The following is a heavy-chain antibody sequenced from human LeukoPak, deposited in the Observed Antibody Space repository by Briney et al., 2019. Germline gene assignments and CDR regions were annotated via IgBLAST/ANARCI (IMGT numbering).Heavy chain of an antibody. CDR2: ISYDGSNK. V-gene: IGHV3-30*04. CDR3: AREDIVVVPAAVYYYYYGMDV. Sequence: GRSLRLSCAASGFTFSSYAMHWVRQAPGKGLEWVAVISYDGSNKYYADSVKGRFTISRDNSKNTLYLQTNSLRAEDTAVYYCAREDIVVVPAAVYYYYYGMDVWGQGTTVTVSS. D-gene: IGHD2-2*01. CDR1: GFTFSSYA. J-gene: IGHJ6*02.